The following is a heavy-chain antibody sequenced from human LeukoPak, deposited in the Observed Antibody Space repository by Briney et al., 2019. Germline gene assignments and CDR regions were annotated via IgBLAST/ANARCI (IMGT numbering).Heavy chain of an antibody. Sequence: RASVKVSCKASGYTFTGYYMHWVRQAPGQGLEWMGWINPNSGGTNYAQKFQGRVTMTRDTSISTAYMELSRLRSDDTAVYYCARGIGDSSGWWGIDYWGQGTLVTVSS. CDR3: ARGIGDSSGWWGIDY. V-gene: IGHV1-2*02. CDR2: INPNSGGT. D-gene: IGHD6-19*01. CDR1: GYTFTGYY. J-gene: IGHJ4*02.